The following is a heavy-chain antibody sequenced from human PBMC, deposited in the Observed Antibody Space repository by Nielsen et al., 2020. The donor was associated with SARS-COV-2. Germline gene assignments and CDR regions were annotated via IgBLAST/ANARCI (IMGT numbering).Heavy chain of an antibody. CDR3: AADTVVGANYMDV. J-gene: IGHJ6*03. V-gene: IGHV1-46*01. D-gene: IGHD1-26*01. CDR2: INPSGGST. Sequence: ASVKVSCKASGYTFTSYYMHWVRQAPGQGLEWMGIINPSGGSTSYAQKFQGRVTMTRDMSTSTAYMELSSLRSEDTAVYYCAADTVVGANYMDVWGKGTTVTVSS. CDR1: GYTFTSYY.